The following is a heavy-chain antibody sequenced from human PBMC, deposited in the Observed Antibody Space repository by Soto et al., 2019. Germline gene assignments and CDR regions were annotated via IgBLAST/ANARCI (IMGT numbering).Heavy chain of an antibody. D-gene: IGHD3-3*01. CDR2: IYYSGST. V-gene: IGHV4-31*03. Sequence: SETLSLTCTVSGGSISSGGYYWSWIRQHPGKGLEWIGYIYYSGSTYYNPSLKSRVTISVDTSKNQFSLKLSSVTAADTAVYYCARVPVPRITIFGVVAADFDYWGQGTLVTVSS. J-gene: IGHJ4*02. CDR3: ARVPVPRITIFGVVAADFDY. CDR1: GGSISSGGYY.